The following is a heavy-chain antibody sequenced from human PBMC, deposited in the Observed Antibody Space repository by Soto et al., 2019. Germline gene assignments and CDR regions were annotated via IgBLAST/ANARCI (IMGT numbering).Heavy chain of an antibody. V-gene: IGHV3-30*18. CDR2: ILCDGSKE. CDR1: GFSFNSHG. J-gene: IGHJ4*02. CDR3: AKDLALMADY. Sequence: PGGSLRLSCTASGFSFNSHGMDWVRQAPGKGLEWVARILCDGSKEYYADSVKGRFTISRDNSKNTLYLQMDSLRVEDTAVYYCAKDLALMADYWGQGTLVTVSS. D-gene: IGHD3-16*01.